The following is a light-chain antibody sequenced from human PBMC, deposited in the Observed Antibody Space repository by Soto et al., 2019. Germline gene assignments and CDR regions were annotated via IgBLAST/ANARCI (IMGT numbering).Light chain of an antibody. CDR1: QSVSSSY. J-gene: IGKJ1*01. CDR2: DVS. V-gene: IGKV3-20*01. Sequence: EIVLTQSPGTLSLSPGERATLSCRSSQSVSSSYLAWYQQKPGQAPRLLIYDVSSRATGIPDRFSGSGSGTDFTLTISRLAPEDFAVNYCRQYGSSPTFGQGTKVEIK. CDR3: RQYGSSPT.